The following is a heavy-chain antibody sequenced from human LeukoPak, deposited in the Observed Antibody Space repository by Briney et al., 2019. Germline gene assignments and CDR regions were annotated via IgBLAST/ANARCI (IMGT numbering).Heavy chain of an antibody. D-gene: IGHD4-17*01. CDR2: IYSGGST. Sequence: GGSLRLSCAASGFTVSSNYMSWVRQAPGKGLEWVSVIYSGGSTYYADSVKGRFTISRDNSKNTLYLQMNSLRAEDTAVYYCARDLYGNNPFDYWGQGTLVTVSS. CDR1: GFTVSSNY. CDR3: ARDLYGNNPFDY. V-gene: IGHV3-66*01. J-gene: IGHJ4*02.